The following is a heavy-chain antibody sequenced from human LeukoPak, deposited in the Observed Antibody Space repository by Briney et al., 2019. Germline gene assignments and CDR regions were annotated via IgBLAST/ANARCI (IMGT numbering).Heavy chain of an antibody. D-gene: IGHD5-24*01. CDR3: AKEGRSLQTY. CDR1: GFMFSSNW. Sequence: GGSLRLSCAASGFMFSSNWMSWVRLAPGKGLEWVANIKEDGTETYHVDSVKGRFTISRDNAKNSLYLQMNSLRVEDTAVYYCAKEGRSLQTYWGQGTLVTVSS. V-gene: IGHV3-7*03. J-gene: IGHJ4*02. CDR2: IKEDGTET.